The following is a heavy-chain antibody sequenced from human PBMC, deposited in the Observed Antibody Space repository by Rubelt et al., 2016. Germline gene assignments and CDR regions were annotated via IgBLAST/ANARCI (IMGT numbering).Heavy chain of an antibody. J-gene: IGHJ4*02. D-gene: IGHD2-2*02. CDR1: GFTVSSNY. CDR2: ISSSSSYT. Sequence: VQLVESGGGLIQPGGSLRLSCAASGFTVSSNYMSWIRQAPGKGLEWVSYISSSSSYTNYADSVKGRFTISRDNAKTSLYLQMNSLRAEDTAVYYGARDRDESVPAAIPSTFDYWGQGTLVTVSS. V-gene: IGHV3-11*05. CDR3: ARDRDESVPAAIPSTFDY.